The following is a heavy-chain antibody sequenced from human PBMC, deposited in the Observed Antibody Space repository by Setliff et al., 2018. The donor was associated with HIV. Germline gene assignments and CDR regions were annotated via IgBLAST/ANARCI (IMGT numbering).Heavy chain of an antibody. Sequence: GGSLRLSCAASGFTFSDFCMSWARQAPGRGLEWVANINEDGNKKYYVGSVKGRFTISRDNAKNSLFLQMNTLRAGDTAVYYCAALSLRTNSVYGIISTRFDPWGQGTLVTVSS. CDR1: GFTFSDFC. V-gene: IGHV3-7*03. J-gene: IGHJ5*02. CDR3: AALSLRTNSVYGIISTRFDP. D-gene: IGHD1-1*01. CDR2: INEDGNKK.